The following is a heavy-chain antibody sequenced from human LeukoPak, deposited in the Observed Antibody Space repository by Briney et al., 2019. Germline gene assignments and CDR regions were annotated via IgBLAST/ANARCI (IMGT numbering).Heavy chain of an antibody. Sequence: SETLSLNCAVSSYSISSISYWGWIRQAPGKGLEWIGTIYHSGTTYYNPSLKSRLTISVDTSKNQFSLRLSSVTAADTAVYYCARVKAKLVRGYSGQDIDYWGQGTLVTVSS. CDR3: ARVKAKLVRGYSGQDIDY. J-gene: IGHJ4*02. CDR2: IYHSGTT. V-gene: IGHV4-38-2*01. CDR1: SYSISSISY. D-gene: IGHD5-12*01.